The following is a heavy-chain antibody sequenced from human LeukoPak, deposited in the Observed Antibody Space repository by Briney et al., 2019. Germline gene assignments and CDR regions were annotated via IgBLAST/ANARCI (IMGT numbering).Heavy chain of an antibody. CDR3: ARAFTTTVTTATALGY. V-gene: IGHV3-33*01. J-gene: IGHJ4*02. D-gene: IGHD4-17*01. CDR1: GFTFSSYG. CDR2: IWYDGSNK. Sequence: GGSLRLSCAASGFTFSSYGMHWVRQAPGKGLEWVAFIWYDGSNKYYADSVKGRFTISRDNSKNTLFLQMNSLRAEDTAIYYCARAFTTTVTTATALGYWGQGTLVTVSS.